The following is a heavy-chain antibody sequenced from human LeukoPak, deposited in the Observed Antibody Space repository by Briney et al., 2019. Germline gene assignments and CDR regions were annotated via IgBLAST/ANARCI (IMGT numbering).Heavy chain of an antibody. CDR2: INHSGST. D-gene: IGHD6-13*01. V-gene: IGHV4-34*01. Sequence: KAGGSLRLSCAASGFTFSDYYMSWIRQPPGKGLEWIGEINHSGSTNYNPSLKSRVTISVDTSKNQFSLKLSSVTAADTAVYYCARHLKSSSWYRYFDLWGRGTLVTVSS. J-gene: IGHJ2*01. CDR3: ARHLKSSSWYRYFDL. CDR1: GFTFSDYY.